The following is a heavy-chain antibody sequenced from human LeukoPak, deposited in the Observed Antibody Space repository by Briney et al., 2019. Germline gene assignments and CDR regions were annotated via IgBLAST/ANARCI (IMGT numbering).Heavy chain of an antibody. CDR1: GGSFSGYY. CDR2: INHSGST. J-gene: IGHJ4*02. D-gene: IGHD2-15*01. V-gene: IGHV4-34*01. Sequence: PSETLSLTCAVYGGSFSGYYWSWIRQPPGKGLEWIGEINHSGSTNYNPSLKSRVTISVDTSKNQFSLKLSSVTAADTAVYYCARLLAGCPGGRCRAHFDYWAREPWSPSPQ. CDR3: ARLLAGCPGGRCRAHFDY.